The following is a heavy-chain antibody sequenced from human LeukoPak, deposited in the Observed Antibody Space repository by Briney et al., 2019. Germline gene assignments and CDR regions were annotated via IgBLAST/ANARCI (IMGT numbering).Heavy chain of an antibody. Sequence: GGSLRLSCAASGFTFSSYWMSWVRQAPGKGLEWVANIKQDGSEKYYVDSVKGRFTISRDNAKNSLYLQMNSLRAEDTVVYYCARINPYAYYGSGSHSIGWFDPWGQGTLVTVSS. CDR3: ARINPYAYYGSGSHSIGWFDP. J-gene: IGHJ5*02. CDR2: IKQDGSEK. CDR1: GFTFSSYW. V-gene: IGHV3-7*01. D-gene: IGHD3-10*01.